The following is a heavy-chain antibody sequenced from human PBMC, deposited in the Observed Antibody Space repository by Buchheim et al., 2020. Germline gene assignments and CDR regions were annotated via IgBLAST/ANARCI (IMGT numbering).Heavy chain of an antibody. V-gene: IGHV3-11*01. CDR1: GFTFSDYY. CDR2: TSSSGSTI. D-gene: IGHD1-20*01. Sequence: QVQLVESGGGLVKPGGSLRLSCAASGFTFSDYYMSWIRQAPGKGLEWVSYTSSSGSTIYYADSVKGRFTISRDNAKNSLYLQMNSLRAEDTAVYYCARVGESSYRNNWNDRVGWFDPWGQGTL. J-gene: IGHJ5*02. CDR3: ARVGESSYRNNWNDRVGWFDP.